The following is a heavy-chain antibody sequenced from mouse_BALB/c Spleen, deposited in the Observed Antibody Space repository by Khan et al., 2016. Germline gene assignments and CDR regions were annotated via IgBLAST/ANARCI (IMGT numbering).Heavy chain of an antibody. D-gene: IGHD2-14*01. CDR2: IYPGDGDT. CDR1: GFAFSSYW. CDR3: ARGTPFAN. Sequence: QVQLQQSGAELVRPGSSVKISCKASGFAFSSYWMNWVKQRPGQGLEWIGQIYPGDGDTNYNGKLKGKATLNADKSSSTAYMQLSSLTSEDSAVYFCARGTPFANWGQGTLVTVSA. J-gene: IGHJ3*01. V-gene: IGHV1-80*01.